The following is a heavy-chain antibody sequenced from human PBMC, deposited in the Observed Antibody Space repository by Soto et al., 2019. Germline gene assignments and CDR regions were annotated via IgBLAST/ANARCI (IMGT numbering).Heavy chain of an antibody. J-gene: IGHJ3*01. V-gene: IGHV3-48*03. D-gene: IGHD3-10*01. Sequence: PGGSLRLSCAASGLTFSRYEMNWVRQAPGKGLEWIAYIHSSATTTYYADSVKGRFTISRDNAKNSLCLQLNSLSAEDTAVYYCATRSGGGGAFDFWGQGTMVTVSS. CDR3: ATRSGGGGAFDF. CDR2: IHSSATTT. CDR1: GLTFSRYE.